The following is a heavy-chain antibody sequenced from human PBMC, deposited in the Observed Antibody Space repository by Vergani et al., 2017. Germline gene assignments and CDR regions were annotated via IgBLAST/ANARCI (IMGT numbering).Heavy chain of an antibody. CDR1: GFPFSSYG. V-gene: IGHV3-48*02. J-gene: IGHJ4*02. CDR3: ARDVRGSSSPPNY. Sequence: VQLVESGGGVVQPGRSLRLSCAASGFPFSSYGMHWVRQAPGKGLEWVSYISSSSSTIYYADSVKGRFTISRDNAKNSLYLQMNSLRDEDTAVYYCARDVRGSSSPPNYWGQGTLVTVSS. CDR2: ISSSSSTI. D-gene: IGHD6-6*01.